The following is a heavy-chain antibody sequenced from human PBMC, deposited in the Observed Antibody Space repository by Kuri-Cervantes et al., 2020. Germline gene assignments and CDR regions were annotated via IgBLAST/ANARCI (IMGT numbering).Heavy chain of an antibody. CDR3: TTGQGSGYYFGFDY. V-gene: IGHV3-15*01. Sequence: GGSLRLSCVASGLIFNNAWMSWVRQAPGKGLERVGRIKSKTDGGTTDYAAPVKGRFTISRDDSKNTLYLQMNSLKTEDTAVYYCTTGQGSGYYFGFDYWGQGTLVTVSS. D-gene: IGHD3-22*01. CDR2: IKSKTDGGTT. J-gene: IGHJ4*02. CDR1: GLIFNNAW.